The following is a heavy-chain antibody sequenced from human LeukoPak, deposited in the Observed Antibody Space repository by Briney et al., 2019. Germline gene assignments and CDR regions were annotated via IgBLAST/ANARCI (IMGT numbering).Heavy chain of an antibody. Sequence: AGGSLRLSCAASGFTFRNYVIHWVRQAPGKGLEWVAVTSSDLNVKLYADSVKGRFTISRDNSRSTLYLQMNSLRPEDTAIYYCAREGYYGSGSPPSLYFDYGGQGTLVTVS. D-gene: IGHD3-10*01. CDR1: GFTFRNYV. V-gene: IGHV3-30*01. CDR3: AREGYYGSGSPPSLYFDY. J-gene: IGHJ4*02. CDR2: TSSDLNVK.